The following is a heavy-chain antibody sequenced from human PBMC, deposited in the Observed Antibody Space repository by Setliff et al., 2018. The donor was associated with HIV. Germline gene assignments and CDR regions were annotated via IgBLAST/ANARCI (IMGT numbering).Heavy chain of an antibody. CDR2: FFHTGGI. D-gene: IGHD3-10*01. V-gene: IGHV4-61*01. Sequence: PSETLSLTCTAPSVSVSPDSYNWNWIRQTPGKGLEWIGTFFHTGGITYNPSLRSRVTMSADTAESLLSLRLILVTAADTGVYYCGRGWFDPWGQGTQVTVS. CDR3: GRGWFDP. J-gene: IGHJ5*02. CDR1: SVSVSPDSYN.